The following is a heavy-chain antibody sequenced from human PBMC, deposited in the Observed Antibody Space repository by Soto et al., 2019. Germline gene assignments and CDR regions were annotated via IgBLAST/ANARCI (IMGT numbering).Heavy chain of an antibody. CDR3: NSIKRIAAAKVDY. J-gene: IGHJ4*02. V-gene: IGHV3-73*01. Sequence: GGSLRLSCAASGFTFSGSAMHWVRQASGKGLEWVGRIRSKANSYATAYAASVKGRFTISRDDSKNTAYLQMNSLKTEDTAVYYCNSIKRIAAAKVDYWGQGTLVTVSS. D-gene: IGHD6-13*01. CDR2: IRSKANSYAT. CDR1: GFTFSGSA.